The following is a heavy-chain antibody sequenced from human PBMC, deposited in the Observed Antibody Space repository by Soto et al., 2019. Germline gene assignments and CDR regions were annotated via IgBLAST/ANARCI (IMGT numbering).Heavy chain of an antibody. Sequence: QVQLVQSEAEVKKPGSSVKVSCKASGGTFSSYAISWVRQAPGQGLEWMGGIIPISGTANYAQKFQGRVTIAADESTSTAYMELSSLRSEDTAVYYCARSQGSSTSLEIYYYYYYGMDVWCQGTTVTVSS. CDR1: GGTFSSYA. CDR2: IIPISGTA. J-gene: IGHJ6*02. V-gene: IGHV1-69*01. D-gene: IGHD2-2*01. CDR3: ARSQGSSTSLEIYYYYYYGMDV.